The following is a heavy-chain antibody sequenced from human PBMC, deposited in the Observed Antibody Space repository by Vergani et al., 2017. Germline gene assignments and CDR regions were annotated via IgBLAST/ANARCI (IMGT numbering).Heavy chain of an antibody. CDR3: ATPYSHMRGL. D-gene: IGHD2-15*01. CDR1: GGSISSGGYY. Sequence: QVQLQQWGAGLLKPSETLSLTCAVSGGSISSGGYYWSWIRQHPGKGLEWIGYIYYSGSTYYNPSLKSRVTISVDTSKNQFSLKLSSVTAADTAVYYCATPYSHMRGLWGQGTLVTVSS. J-gene: IGHJ4*02. V-gene: IGHV4-31*11. CDR2: IYYSGST.